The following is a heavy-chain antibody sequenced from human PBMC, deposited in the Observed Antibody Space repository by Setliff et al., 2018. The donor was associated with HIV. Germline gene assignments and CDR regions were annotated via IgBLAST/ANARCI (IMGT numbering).Heavy chain of an antibody. J-gene: IGHJ4*02. CDR3: GKDMGNWRGVDY. Sequence: RLSCTFYGFSFNSYGMHWVRQAPGKGLEWVASIWYDERHKYYANSVKGRFTISRDNSKNSLFLQMTSLRTEDTALYYCGKDMGNWRGVDYWGQGTLVTVSS. CDR1: GFSFNSYG. CDR2: IWYDERHK. D-gene: IGHD1-20*01. V-gene: IGHV3-33*03.